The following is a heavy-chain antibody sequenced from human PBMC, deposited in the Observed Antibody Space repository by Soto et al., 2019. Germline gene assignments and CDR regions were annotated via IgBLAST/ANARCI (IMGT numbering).Heavy chain of an antibody. V-gene: IGHV3-23*01. CDR1: GFTFSSYA. J-gene: IGHJ4*02. CDR2: ISGSGGST. CDR3: AKLPSGWLFGSDY. Sequence: PGGSLRLSCAASGFTFSSYAMSWVRQAPGKGLEWVSAISGSGGSTYYADSVKARFTISRDNSKNTLYLQMNSLRAEDTAVYYCAKLPSGWLFGSDYWGQGTMVTVYS. D-gene: IGHD3-9*01.